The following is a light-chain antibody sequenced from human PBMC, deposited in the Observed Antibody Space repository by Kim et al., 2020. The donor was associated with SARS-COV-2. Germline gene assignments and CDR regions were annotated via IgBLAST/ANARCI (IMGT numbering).Light chain of an antibody. V-gene: IGLV2-8*01. J-gene: IGLJ1*01. CDR3: SSYAGSVV. Sequence: PGQSVTIACTGTSSDVGAYNYVSWYQQHPGKAPKLMIYAVTQRPSGVPDRFSGSKSGNTASLTVSGLQAEDEADYYCSSYAGSVVFGTGTKVTVL. CDR2: AVT. CDR1: SSDVGAYNY.